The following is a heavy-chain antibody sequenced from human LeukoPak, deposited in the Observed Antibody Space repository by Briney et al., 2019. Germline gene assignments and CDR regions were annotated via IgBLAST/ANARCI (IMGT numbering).Heavy chain of an antibody. Sequence: SGTLSLTCAVSGGSISSYYWSWIRQPAGKGLEWIGRIYTSGSTNYNPSLKSRVTMSVDTSKNQFSLKLRSVTAADTAMYYCAREDSGSGIGGSDWFDPWGQGTLVTVSS. CDR1: GGSISSYY. D-gene: IGHD3-10*01. CDR2: IYTSGST. CDR3: AREDSGSGIGGSDWFDP. V-gene: IGHV4-4*07. J-gene: IGHJ5*02.